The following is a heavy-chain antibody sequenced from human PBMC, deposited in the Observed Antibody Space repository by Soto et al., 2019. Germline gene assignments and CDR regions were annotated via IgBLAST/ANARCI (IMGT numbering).Heavy chain of an antibody. CDR2: INHSGST. V-gene: IGHV4-34*01. Sequence: ETLSLTCAVYGGSFSGYYWSWIRQPPGKGLEWIGEINHSGSTNYNPSLKSRVTISVDTSRNQFSLKLSSVTAADTAVYYCARAVAVTASGDYYYCGMDVSGQGSTVTGS. J-gene: IGHJ6*02. D-gene: IGHD6-19*01. CDR3: ARAVAVTASGDYYYCGMDV. CDR1: GGSFSGYY.